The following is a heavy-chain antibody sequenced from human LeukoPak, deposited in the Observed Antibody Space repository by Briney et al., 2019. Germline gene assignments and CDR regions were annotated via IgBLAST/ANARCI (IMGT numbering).Heavy chain of an antibody. V-gene: IGHV4-39*01. CDR1: GGSISSSSYY. CDR3: ARARYYYGSGSLPFDP. D-gene: IGHD3-10*01. J-gene: IGHJ5*02. CDR2: IYYSGST. Sequence: SETLSLTCTVSGGSISSSSYYWGWIRQPPGKGLEWIGSIYYSGSTYYNPSLKSRVTISVDTSKNQFSLKLSSVTAADTAVYYCARARYYYGSGSLPFDPWGQGTLVTVSS.